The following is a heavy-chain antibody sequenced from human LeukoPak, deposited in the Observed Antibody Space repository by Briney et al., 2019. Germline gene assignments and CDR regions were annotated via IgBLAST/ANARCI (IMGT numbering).Heavy chain of an antibody. V-gene: IGHV3-33*06. J-gene: IGHJ4*02. CDR2: IWYDGSNK. Sequence: GGSLRLSCAASGLTFSSYGMHWVRQAPGKGLEWVAVIWYDGSNKYYADSMKGRFTISRDNSKNTLYLQMNSLRAEDTAVYYCAKWCFYDYVWGSYRWGYFDYWGQGTLVTVSS. D-gene: IGHD3-16*02. CDR1: GLTFSSYG. CDR3: AKWCFYDYVWGSYRWGYFDY.